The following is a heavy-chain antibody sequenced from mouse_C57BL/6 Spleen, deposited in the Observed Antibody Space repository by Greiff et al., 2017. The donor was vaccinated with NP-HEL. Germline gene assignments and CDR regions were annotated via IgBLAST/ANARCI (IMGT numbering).Heavy chain of an antibody. Sequence: QVQLQQSGAELVRPGTSVKVSCKASGYAFTNYLIEWVKQRPGQGLEWIGVINPGSGGTNYNEKFKGKATLTADKSSSTAYMQLSSLTSEDSAVYFCARGDYDYVFAYWGQGTLVTVSA. CDR1: GYAFTNYL. CDR2: INPGSGGT. V-gene: IGHV1-54*01. J-gene: IGHJ3*01. D-gene: IGHD2-4*01. CDR3: ARGDYDYVFAY.